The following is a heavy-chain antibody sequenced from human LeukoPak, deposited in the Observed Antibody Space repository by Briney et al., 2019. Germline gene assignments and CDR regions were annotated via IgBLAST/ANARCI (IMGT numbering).Heavy chain of an antibody. CDR1: GFTFSSYA. Sequence: GGSLRLSCAASGFTFSSYAMSWVRQAPGKGLEWVSAISGSGGSTYYADSVKGRFTISRDNSKNTLYLQMNSLRAEDTAVYYCAKALVRVNYHYYGMDVWGQGTTVTVSS. CDR3: AKALVRVNYHYYGMDV. CDR2: ISGSGGST. J-gene: IGHJ6*02. V-gene: IGHV3-23*01. D-gene: IGHD3-10*02.